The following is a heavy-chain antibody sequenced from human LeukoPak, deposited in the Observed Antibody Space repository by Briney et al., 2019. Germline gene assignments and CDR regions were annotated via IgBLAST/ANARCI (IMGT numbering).Heavy chain of an antibody. CDR2: IYYSGST. Sequence: SETLSLTCTVSGGSISSGDYYWSWIRQPPGKGLEWIGYIYYSGSTYYNPSLKSRVTISVDTSKNQFSLKLSSVTAADTAVYYCARDELRPNPGTSDNWFDPWGQGTLVTVSS. CDR3: ARDELRPNPGTSDNWFDP. V-gene: IGHV4-30-4*08. D-gene: IGHD1-7*01. CDR1: GGSISSGDYY. J-gene: IGHJ5*02.